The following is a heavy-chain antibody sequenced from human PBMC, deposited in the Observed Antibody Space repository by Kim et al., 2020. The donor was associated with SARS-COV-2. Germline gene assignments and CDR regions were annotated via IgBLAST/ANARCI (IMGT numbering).Heavy chain of an antibody. CDR3: ARLDKYFDP. CDR2: DSAT. J-gene: IGHJ5*02. V-gene: IGHV5-51*01. Sequence: DSATRYSPSFQGQITISADKSISTAYLQWSSLKASDTAVYYCARLDKYFDPWGQGTLVTVSS.